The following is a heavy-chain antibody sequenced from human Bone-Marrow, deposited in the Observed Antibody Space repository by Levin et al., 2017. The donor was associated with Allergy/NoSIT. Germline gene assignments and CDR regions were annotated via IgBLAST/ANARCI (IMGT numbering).Heavy chain of an antibody. D-gene: IGHD1-26*01. V-gene: IGHV1-8*01. CDR2: MNPKNGNT. CDR1: GYTFSSYD. CDR3: ARMDTGSPPPRANWFDP. J-gene: IGHJ5*02. Sequence: PLASVKVSCKASGYTFSSYDVNWVRQAAGQGLEWVGWMNPKNGNTGYAQKFEGRVTMTRDTSISTAYMELNSLTSEDTAVYYCARMDTGSPPPRANWFDPWGQGTLVTVSS.